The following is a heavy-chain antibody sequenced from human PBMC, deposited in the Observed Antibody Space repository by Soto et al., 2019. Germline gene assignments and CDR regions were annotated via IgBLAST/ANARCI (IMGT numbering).Heavy chain of an antibody. Sequence: PGGALRLSCVASGFTFRTYAMHWVRQAPGKGLEWVAVLSYDGTNKYYADSVKGRFTISRDNSKNTLYLQMSSLRAEDTAVYYCAKSVTTVTPLGYDSWGQGILVNVSS. CDR3: AKSVTTVTPLGYDS. D-gene: IGHD4-17*01. CDR1: GFTFRTYA. J-gene: IGHJ4*02. CDR2: LSYDGTNK. V-gene: IGHV3-30*18.